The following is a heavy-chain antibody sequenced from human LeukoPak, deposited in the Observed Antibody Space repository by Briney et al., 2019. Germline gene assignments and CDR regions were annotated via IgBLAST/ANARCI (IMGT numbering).Heavy chain of an antibody. CDR1: GFTFSSYA. J-gene: IGHJ2*01. CDR3: ARAPRFDYWYFDL. D-gene: IGHD3-16*01. Sequence: GGSLRLSCAASGFTFSSYAMHWLRQAPGKGLEWVAVISYDGSNKYYADSVKGRFTISRDNSKNTLYLQMNSLRAEDTAVYYCARAPRFDYWYFDLWGRGTLVTVSS. V-gene: IGHV3-30-3*01. CDR2: ISYDGSNK.